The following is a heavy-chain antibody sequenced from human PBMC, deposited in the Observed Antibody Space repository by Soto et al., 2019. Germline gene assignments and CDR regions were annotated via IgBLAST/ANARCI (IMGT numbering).Heavy chain of an antibody. D-gene: IGHD5-12*01. V-gene: IGHV3-33*01. Sequence: PGGSLRLSCAASGFTFSSYGMHWVRQAPGKGLEWVAVIWYDGSNKYYADSVKGRSTISRDNSKNTLYLQMNSLRAEDTAVYYCARKGWLRSFDYWGQGTLVTVSS. J-gene: IGHJ4*02. CDR1: GFTFSSYG. CDR2: IWYDGSNK. CDR3: ARKGWLRSFDY.